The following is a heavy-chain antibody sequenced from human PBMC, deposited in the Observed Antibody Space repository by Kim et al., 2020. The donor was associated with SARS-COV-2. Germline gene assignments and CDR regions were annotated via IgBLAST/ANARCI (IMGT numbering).Heavy chain of an antibody. D-gene: IGHD6-13*01. V-gene: IGHV1-69*02. CDR3: AEGQQLVGLDY. J-gene: IGHJ4*02. CDR2: A. Sequence: ANYAKKFQRRMTITADKSTSTGYMELSRLRSEDTVVYYCAEGQQLVGLDYWGQGTLVTVSS.